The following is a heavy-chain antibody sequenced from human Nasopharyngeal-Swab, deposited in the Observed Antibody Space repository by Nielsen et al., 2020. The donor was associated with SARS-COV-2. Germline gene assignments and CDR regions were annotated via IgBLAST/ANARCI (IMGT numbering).Heavy chain of an antibody. J-gene: IGHJ6*02. Sequence: GESLKISCAASGFTFSDYYMSWIRQAPGKGLEWVSYISSSSSYTNYADSVKGRFTISRDNAKNSLYLQMNSLRAEDTAVYYCAKDDYGDSVGYYYYGMDVWGQGTTVTVSS. CDR3: AKDDYGDSVGYYYYGMDV. V-gene: IGHV3-11*05. CDR2: ISSSSSYT. CDR1: GFTFSDYY. D-gene: IGHD4-17*01.